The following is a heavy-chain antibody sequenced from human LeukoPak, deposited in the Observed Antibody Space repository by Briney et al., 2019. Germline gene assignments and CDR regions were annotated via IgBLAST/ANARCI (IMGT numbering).Heavy chain of an antibody. CDR3: ARGLSSRLIEDDY. Sequence: GGSLRLSCAASGFTVSSNYMSWVRQAPGKGLEWVSVIYSGGSTYYADSVKGRFPISRDHSKNTLYLQMNSLRAEDTAVYYCARGLSSRLIEDDYWGQGTLVTVSS. CDR1: GFTVSSNY. D-gene: IGHD2-21*01. J-gene: IGHJ4*02. CDR2: IYSGGST. V-gene: IGHV3-53*01.